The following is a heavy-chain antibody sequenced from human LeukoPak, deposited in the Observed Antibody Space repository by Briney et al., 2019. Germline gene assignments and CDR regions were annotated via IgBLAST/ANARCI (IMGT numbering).Heavy chain of an antibody. CDR1: GGSISSYY. V-gene: IGHV4-59*01. CDR2: IYYSGST. Sequence: SSETLSLTCTVSGGSISSYYWSWIRQPPGKGLERIGYIYYSGSTNYNPSLKSRVTISVDTSKNQFSLKLSSVTAADTAVYDCARKAYRSGWRNFDYWGQGTLVTVSS. D-gene: IGHD6-19*01. J-gene: IGHJ4*02. CDR3: ARKAYRSGWRNFDY.